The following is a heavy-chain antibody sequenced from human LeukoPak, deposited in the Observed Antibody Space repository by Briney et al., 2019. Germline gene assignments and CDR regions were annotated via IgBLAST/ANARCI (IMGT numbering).Heavy chain of an antibody. CDR1: GGSISGYY. J-gene: IGHJ5*02. V-gene: IGHV4-59*01. D-gene: IGHD3-22*01. Sequence: SETLSLTCTVSGGSISGYYWSWIRQPPGKGLEWIGYIYYSGTTNYNPSLRSRVTISVDTSKNQFSLKLSSVTAADTAVYYCARDGPSEYYYDSSGYIAWGQGTLVTVSS. CDR3: ARDGPSEYYYDSSGYIA. CDR2: IYYSGTT.